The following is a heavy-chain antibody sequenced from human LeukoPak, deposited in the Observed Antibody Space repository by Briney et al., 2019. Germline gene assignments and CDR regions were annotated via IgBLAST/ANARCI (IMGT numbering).Heavy chain of an antibody. CDR2: IIPIFGTA. CDR3: AREFGSGRSRAFDI. D-gene: IGHD3-10*01. Sequence: ASVKVSCKASGGTFSSYAISWVRQAPGQGLEWMGGIIPIFGTANYAQKFQGRVTTTTDESTSTAYMELSSLRSEDTAVYYCAREFGSGRSRAFDIWGQGTMVTVSS. CDR1: GGTFSSYA. V-gene: IGHV1-69*05. J-gene: IGHJ3*02.